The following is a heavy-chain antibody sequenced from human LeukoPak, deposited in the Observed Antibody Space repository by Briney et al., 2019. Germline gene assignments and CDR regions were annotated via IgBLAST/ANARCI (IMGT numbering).Heavy chain of an antibody. CDR3: ARGTGRYDYVWGSYRSYNWFDP. CDR2: INHSGST. V-gene: IGHV4-34*01. J-gene: IGHJ5*02. D-gene: IGHD3-16*02. Sequence: SETLSLACAVYGVSSSGYYWSWIRQPPGKGLKWIGEINHSGSTNYNPSLKSRVTISVDTSKNQFSLKLSSVTAADTAVYYCARGTGRYDYVWGSYRSYNWFDPWGQGTLVTVSS. CDR1: GVSSSGYY.